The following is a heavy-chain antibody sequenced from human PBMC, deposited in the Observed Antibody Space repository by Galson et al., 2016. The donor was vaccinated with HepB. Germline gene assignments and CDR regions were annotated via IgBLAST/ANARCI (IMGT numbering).Heavy chain of an antibody. Sequence: LSLTCAVSGGSISTSNWWSWVRQPPGKGLEWIGEIYHGGSTNYNPSLTSRVTISADISQNQFSLKLTSVTAADTAVYYCAGSWYSYYGMDVWGQGTTVTVSS. D-gene: IGHD6-13*01. CDR3: AGSWYSYYGMDV. V-gene: IGHV4-4*02. CDR1: GGSISTSNW. J-gene: IGHJ6*02. CDR2: IYHGGST.